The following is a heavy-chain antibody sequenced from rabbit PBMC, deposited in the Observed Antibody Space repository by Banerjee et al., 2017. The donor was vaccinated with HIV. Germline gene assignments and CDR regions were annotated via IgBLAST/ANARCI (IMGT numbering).Heavy chain of an antibody. D-gene: IGHD3-1*01. CDR3: ARHVHFVGSDL. Sequence: QEQLEESGGDLVTHEGSLTLTCTASGFSLSNSYWICWVLQAPGKGLEWIACIYTDRGTTYYASWAKGRFTISKPSSTTVTLQMTSLTAADTATYFCARHVHFVGSDLWGPGTRVT. J-gene: IGHJ6*01. CDR1: GFSLSNSYW. CDR2: IYTDRGTT. V-gene: IGHV1S45*01.